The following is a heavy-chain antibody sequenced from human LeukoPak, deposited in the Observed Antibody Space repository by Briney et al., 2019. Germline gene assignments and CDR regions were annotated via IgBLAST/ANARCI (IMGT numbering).Heavy chain of an antibody. CDR3: ARDVISYYYDSSGSPIGSHFDY. CDR1: GYTFTSNY. D-gene: IGHD3-22*01. Sequence: ASVKVSCKASGYTFTSNYLHWLRQAPGQGLELMGLINPSGGSTSYAQKFQGRVTMTRDTSTSTVYMELSSLRSEDTAVYYCARDVISYYYDSSGSPIGSHFDYWGQGTLVTVSS. CDR2: INPSGGST. V-gene: IGHV1-46*01. J-gene: IGHJ4*02.